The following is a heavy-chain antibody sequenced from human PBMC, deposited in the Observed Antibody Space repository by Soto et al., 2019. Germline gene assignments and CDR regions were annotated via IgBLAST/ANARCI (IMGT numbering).Heavy chain of an antibody. CDR2: ISWNSGSI. D-gene: IGHD6-13*01. Sequence: GGSLRLSCAASGFTFDDYAMHWVRQAPGKGLEWVSGISWNSGSIGYADSVKGRFTISRDNAKNSLYLQMNSLRAEDTALYYCAKAGVAAAGTFSLFDYWGQGTLVTVS. CDR3: AKAGVAAAGTFSLFDY. J-gene: IGHJ4*02. V-gene: IGHV3-9*01. CDR1: GFTFDDYA.